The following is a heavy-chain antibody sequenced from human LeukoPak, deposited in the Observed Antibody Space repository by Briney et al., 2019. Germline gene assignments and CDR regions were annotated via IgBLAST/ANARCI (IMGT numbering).Heavy chain of an antibody. Sequence: SETLSLTCAVSGGSISSSNWWSWVRQPPGKGLKWIGEIYHSGSTNYNPSLKSRVTISVDKSKNQFSLKLSSVTAADTAVYYCAKIPSGGWYGRYFDLWGRGTLVTVSS. CDR2: IYHSGST. J-gene: IGHJ2*01. V-gene: IGHV4-4*02. D-gene: IGHD6-19*01. CDR1: GGSISSSNW. CDR3: AKIPSGGWYGRYFDL.